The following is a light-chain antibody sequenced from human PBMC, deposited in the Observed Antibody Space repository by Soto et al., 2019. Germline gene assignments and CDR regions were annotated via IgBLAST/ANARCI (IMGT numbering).Light chain of an antibody. Sequence: EIVLTQSPATLSLSPGERATLSCRASQSVSSYLAWYQQKPGQAPRLLIYDASNRATGIPVRFSGSGSGTDFTLTISSLEPEDFAVYYCQQRSNWPPKFGQGTKVDIK. CDR1: QSVSSY. J-gene: IGKJ1*01. CDR3: QQRSNWPPK. CDR2: DAS. V-gene: IGKV3-11*01.